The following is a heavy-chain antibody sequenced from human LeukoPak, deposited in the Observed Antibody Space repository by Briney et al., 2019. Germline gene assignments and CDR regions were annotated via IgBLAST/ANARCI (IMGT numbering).Heavy chain of an antibody. CDR2: FLSGGTT. V-gene: IGHV4-4*07. CDR1: SGSIVGYS. CDR3: AMTQYTDVDLDDYYMDV. D-gene: IGHD3/OR15-3a*01. Sequence: SETLSLTRTVSSGSIVGYSWTWIRQPAGKGLQGIGHFLSGGTTNYNPSLKSRVTISLDKSKNHVSLRLTSVTAADTAVYFCAMTQYTDVDLDDYYMDVWGKGTAVTVSS. J-gene: IGHJ6*03.